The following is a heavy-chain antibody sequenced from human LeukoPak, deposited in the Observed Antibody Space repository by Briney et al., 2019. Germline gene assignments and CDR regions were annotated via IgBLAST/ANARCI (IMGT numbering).Heavy chain of an antibody. CDR1: GFTFSSYG. Sequence: PGGSLRLSCAASGFTFSSYGMHWVRQAPGKGLEWVAVIWYDGSNKYYADSVKGRFTISRDNSKNTLYLQMNSLRAEDTAVYYCVKAISAFDIWGQGTMVTVSS. CDR2: IWYDGSNK. CDR3: VKAISAFDI. J-gene: IGHJ3*02. D-gene: IGHD3-3*02. V-gene: IGHV3-33*06.